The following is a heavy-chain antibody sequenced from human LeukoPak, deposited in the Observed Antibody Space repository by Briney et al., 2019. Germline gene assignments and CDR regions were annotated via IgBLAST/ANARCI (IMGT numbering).Heavy chain of an antibody. Sequence: GGSLRLSCAASGFTFSSYAMSWVRQAPGKGLEWVSAISGSGGATYYADSVKGRFAISRDNSRDTLSLQMDSLRAEDTAVYYCAKQEGYCSDGTCRFDYWGQGTLVTVSS. D-gene: IGHD2-15*01. CDR3: AKQEGYCSDGTCRFDY. V-gene: IGHV3-23*01. CDR1: GFTFSSYA. CDR2: ISGSGGAT. J-gene: IGHJ4*02.